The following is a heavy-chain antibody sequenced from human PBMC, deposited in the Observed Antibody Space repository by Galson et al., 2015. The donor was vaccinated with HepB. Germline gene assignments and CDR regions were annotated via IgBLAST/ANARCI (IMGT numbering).Heavy chain of an antibody. J-gene: IGHJ3*02. D-gene: IGHD1-26*01. Sequence: SLRLSCAASGFTFSSHNMNWVRQAPGKGLEWVSSISTGSSYIYYADSVKGRFTISRDNAKNSLYLQMNSLRADDTAVYYCARVGHGGYSGSSTDAFDIWGHGTMVTVSS. CDR1: GFTFSSHN. CDR2: ISTGSSYI. V-gene: IGHV3-21*06. CDR3: ARVGHGGYSGSSTDAFDI.